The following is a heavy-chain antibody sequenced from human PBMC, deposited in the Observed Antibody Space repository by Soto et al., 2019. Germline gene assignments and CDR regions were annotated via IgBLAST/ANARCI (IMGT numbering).Heavy chain of an antibody. CDR3: ARVPVAGTGSYYYYGMDV. D-gene: IGHD6-19*01. J-gene: IGHJ6*02. V-gene: IGHV1-69*13. Sequence: SVKVSCKASGGTFSSYAISWVRQAPGQGLEWMGGIIPIFGTANYAQKFQGRVTITADESTSTAYMELSSLRSEDTAVYCCARVPVAGTGSYYYYGMDVWGQGTTVTVSS. CDR1: GGTFSSYA. CDR2: IIPIFGTA.